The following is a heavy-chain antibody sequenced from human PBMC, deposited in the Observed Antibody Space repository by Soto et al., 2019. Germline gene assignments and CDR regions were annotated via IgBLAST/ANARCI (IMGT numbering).Heavy chain of an antibody. V-gene: IGHV4-39*07. Sequence: PSETLSLTCTVSGASISSSSFYWGWIRQPPGKGLESIANIYYDGSTYYNPSLKSRVTISFDRSKNQFSLKLSSVTAADTAVYYCARVPSPWGQGTLVTVSS. J-gene: IGHJ5*02. CDR2: IYYDGST. CDR3: ARVPSP. CDR1: GASISSSSFY.